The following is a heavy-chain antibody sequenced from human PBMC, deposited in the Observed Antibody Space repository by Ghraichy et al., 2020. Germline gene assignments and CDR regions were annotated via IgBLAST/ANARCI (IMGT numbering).Heavy chain of an antibody. CDR1: GFNFNRFW. V-gene: IGHV3-7*01. CDR2: IKQDGSEK. Sequence: GGSLRLSLTCAASGFNFNRFWMYWVRQAPGKGLEWVANIKQDGSEKYYVDSVKGRFTISRDNAKDSLYLQMNSLRAEDTAVYYCARDLPDAGIQPFDYWGQGALVTVSS. J-gene: IGHJ4*02. CDR3: ARDLPDAGIQPFDY. D-gene: IGHD1-14*01.